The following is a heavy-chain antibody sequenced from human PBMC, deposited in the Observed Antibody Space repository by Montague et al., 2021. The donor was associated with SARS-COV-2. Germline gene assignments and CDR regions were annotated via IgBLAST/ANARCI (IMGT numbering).Heavy chain of an antibody. V-gene: IGHV4-59*08. Sequence: SETLSLTCTVSGGSISRYYYCWTWQSPGQGLEWISYISESGSPNXDPSRSSRVTVSVDTSKSQFSLKLTSVSAADTALYYCARHRIYLGESWWGEGTLVTVSS. CDR2: ISESGSP. CDR3: ARHRIYLGESW. D-gene: IGHD3-16*01. J-gene: IGHJ4*02. CDR1: GGSISRYY.